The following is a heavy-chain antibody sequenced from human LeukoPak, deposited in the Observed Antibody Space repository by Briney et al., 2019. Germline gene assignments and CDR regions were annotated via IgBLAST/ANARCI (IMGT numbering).Heavy chain of an antibody. D-gene: IGHD1-7*01. J-gene: IGHJ6*03. CDR1: GGSFNIYY. CDR3: ARRWNYGRNYYIDV. CDR2: INDGGTI. V-gene: IGHV4-34*01. Sequence: PSETLSLTCAVYGGSFNIYYWSWIRQSPGKGLEWIGEINDGGTINYNPSLLSRVTISLDRSKNQFSLRLTSVTTTDTAVYYCARRWNYGRNYYIDVWGKGATVSVS.